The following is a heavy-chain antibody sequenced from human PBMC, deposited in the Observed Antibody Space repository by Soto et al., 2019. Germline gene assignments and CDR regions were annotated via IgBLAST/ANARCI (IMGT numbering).Heavy chain of an antibody. Sequence: PGGSLRLSCAASGFTFSSYWMPWVRQAPGKGLVWVSRINSDGSSTSYADSVKGRFTISRDNAKNTLYLQMNRLRAEDTAVYYCARDHPPGYCSGGSCDEAPSNGVYYYRMDVWGQGTTVTVSS. D-gene: IGHD2-15*01. V-gene: IGHV3-74*01. J-gene: IGHJ6*02. CDR2: INSDGSST. CDR3: ARDHPPGYCSGGSCDEAPSNGVYYYRMDV. CDR1: GFTFSSYW.